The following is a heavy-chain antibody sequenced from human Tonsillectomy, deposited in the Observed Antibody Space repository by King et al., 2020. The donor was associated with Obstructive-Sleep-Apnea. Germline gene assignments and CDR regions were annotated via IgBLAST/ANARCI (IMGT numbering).Heavy chain of an antibody. CDR3: ARDGGRSYDNDY. CDR2: ITSSADTI. D-gene: IGHD1-26*01. V-gene: IGHV3-48*01. Sequence: VQLVEFGGGLVQPGGSQRLSCVASGFNFKGYTMMWVCQAPGKGLEWLSYITSSADTIHYADSVKGRFTVSRDNAKNSLYLQMNSLRTEDTAVYYCARDGGRSYDNDYWGQGTLVTVSS. J-gene: IGHJ4*02. CDR1: GFNFKGYT.